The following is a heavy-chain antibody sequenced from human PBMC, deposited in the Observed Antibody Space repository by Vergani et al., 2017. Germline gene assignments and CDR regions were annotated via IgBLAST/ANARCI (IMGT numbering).Heavy chain of an antibody. CDR3: ARVPAASYYYYYYGMDV. Sequence: QVQLVESGGGLVKPGGSLRLSCAASGFIFSDYYMSWIRQTPGKGLEWVSYISSSGSTIYYADSVKGRLTISRDNAKNSLYLQMNSLRAEDTAVYYCARVPAASYYYYYYGMDVWGQGTTVTVSS. D-gene: IGHD2-2*01. V-gene: IGHV3-11*04. J-gene: IGHJ6*02. CDR1: GFIFSDYY. CDR2: ISSSGSTI.